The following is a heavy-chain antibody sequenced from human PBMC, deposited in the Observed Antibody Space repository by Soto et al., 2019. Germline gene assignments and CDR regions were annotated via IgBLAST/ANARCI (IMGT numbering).Heavy chain of an antibody. CDR3: SREGYNYNGMDV. Sequence: QVQLQESGPGLVNPSQTFSLTCTVSGDSINNGDYYWSWVRHHPVSGLEWIGYVYYSGATSYIPSLKGRVTLSLDTSENQCSLRLSSVTAADTAVYYCSREGYNYNGMDVWGQGTTVTVS. CDR2: VYYSGAT. V-gene: IGHV4-31*03. CDR1: GDSINNGDYY. J-gene: IGHJ6*02.